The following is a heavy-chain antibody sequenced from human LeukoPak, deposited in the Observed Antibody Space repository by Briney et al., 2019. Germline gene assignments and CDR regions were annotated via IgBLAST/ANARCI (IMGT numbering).Heavy chain of an antibody. V-gene: IGHV1-69*04. D-gene: IGHD2-2*02. Sequence: GASVKVSCKASGGTFSSYAISWVRQAPGQGLEWMGRIIPILGIANYAQKFQGRVTITADKSTSTAYMELSSLRSEDTAVYYCASSGNCSSTSCYRAGGYYFDYWGQGTLVTVSS. J-gene: IGHJ4*02. CDR2: IIPILGIA. CDR1: GGTFSSYA. CDR3: ASSGNCSSTSCYRAGGYYFDY.